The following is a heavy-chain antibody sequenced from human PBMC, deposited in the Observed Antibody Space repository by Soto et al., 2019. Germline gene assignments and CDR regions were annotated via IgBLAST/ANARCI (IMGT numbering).Heavy chain of an antibody. CDR2: IIPVLGPA. CDR3: ARAAKSYFDY. Sequence: QVQLVQSGAEVKKPGSSVKVSCKTSGVTFNTFAISWVRHAPGQGLEYMGGIIPVLGPANYAQRFQGRVTITADKSTSTAYLELSNLTSEDTAVYYCARAAKSYFDYWGQGTLVTVSS. J-gene: IGHJ4*02. V-gene: IGHV1-69*06. CDR1: GVTFNTFA.